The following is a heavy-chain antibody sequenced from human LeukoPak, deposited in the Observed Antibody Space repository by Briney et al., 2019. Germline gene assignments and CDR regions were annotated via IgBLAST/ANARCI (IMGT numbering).Heavy chain of an antibody. CDR3: AKLIYDSSGYFWTLYYFDY. D-gene: IGHD3-22*01. CDR2: ISGSGRST. Sequence: GGSLRLSCAASGFTFSSYAMSWVRQAPGKGLEWVSAISGSGRSTYYADSVKGRFTISRDNSKNTLYLQMNSLRAEDTAVYYCAKLIYDSSGYFWTLYYFDYWGQGTLVSVSS. J-gene: IGHJ4*02. V-gene: IGHV3-23*01. CDR1: GFTFSSYA.